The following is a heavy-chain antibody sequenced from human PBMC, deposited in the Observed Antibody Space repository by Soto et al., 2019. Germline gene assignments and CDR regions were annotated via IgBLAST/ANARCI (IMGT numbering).Heavy chain of an antibody. V-gene: IGHV3-33*01. D-gene: IGHD1-26*01. CDR3: ARDRDRGSNYGGAVAI. J-gene: IGHJ3*02. CDR1: GFTFSNYA. Sequence: QVELVECGGVVVQPGRSRRLCCAASGFTFSNYAMHWVREAPGKGLEWLGVIRYDGSNKDYADSVKGRFTISRDNCQKTVHLQMNRLRAEDTALYCYARDRDRGSNYGGAVAIWGQGTMVTVSS. CDR2: IRYDGSNK.